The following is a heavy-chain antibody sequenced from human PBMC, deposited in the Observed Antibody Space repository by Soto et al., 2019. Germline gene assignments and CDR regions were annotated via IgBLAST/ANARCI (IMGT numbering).Heavy chain of an antibody. CDR1: GHPVSTHYC. CDR3: ARNGDCSSSRCNVGWFDP. V-gene: IGHV4-4*02. CDR2: THHSGST. J-gene: IGHJ5*02. Sequence: SDTLSLTCAVSGHPVSTHYCWSRVRQSPGKGLEWIGETHHSGSTHYNPSLNSRVTISVDKSNNYFSLKLTSVTAADTAVYYCARNGDCSSSRCNVGWFDPWGRG. D-gene: IGHD2-2*01.